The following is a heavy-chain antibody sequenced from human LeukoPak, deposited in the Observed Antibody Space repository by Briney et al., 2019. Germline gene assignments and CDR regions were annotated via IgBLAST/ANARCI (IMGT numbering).Heavy chain of an antibody. J-gene: IGHJ4*02. V-gene: IGHV4-31*03. Sequence: PSETLSLTCTVPGGSISSGGYYWSWIRQHPGRGLEWIGYIYYSGSTYYNPSLKSRVTISVDTSKNQFSLKLSSVTAADTAVYYCARVSGKVSDYWGQGTLVTVSS. CDR1: GGSISSGGYY. CDR3: ARVSGKVSDY. D-gene: IGHD1-14*01. CDR2: IYYSGST.